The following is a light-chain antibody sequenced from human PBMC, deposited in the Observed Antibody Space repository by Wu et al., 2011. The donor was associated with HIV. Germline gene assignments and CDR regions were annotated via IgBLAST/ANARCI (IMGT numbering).Light chain of an antibody. CDR3: QQRSNWPPIT. CDR2: MHP. J-gene: IGKJ5*01. V-gene: IGKV3-11*01. CDR1: QSVDTY. Sequence: SCRASQSVDTYLAWYQQRPGQLPGSSSMMHPNRATGIPARFSGSGSGTDFTLTISSLEPEDFAVYYCQQRSNWPPITFGQGTRLEIK.